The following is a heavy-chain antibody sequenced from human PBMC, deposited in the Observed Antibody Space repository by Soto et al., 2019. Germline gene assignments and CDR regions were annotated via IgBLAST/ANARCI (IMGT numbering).Heavy chain of an antibody. D-gene: IGHD1-26*01. CDR2: INHSGST. Sequence: SETLSLTCAVYGGSFSGYYWSWIRQPPVKGLEWIGEINHSGSTNYNPSLKSRVTISVDTSKNQFSLKLSSVTAADTAVYYCARGHRSGNYFDYWGQGTLVTVSS. CDR3: ARGHRSGNYFDY. V-gene: IGHV4-34*01. CDR1: GGSFSGYY. J-gene: IGHJ4*02.